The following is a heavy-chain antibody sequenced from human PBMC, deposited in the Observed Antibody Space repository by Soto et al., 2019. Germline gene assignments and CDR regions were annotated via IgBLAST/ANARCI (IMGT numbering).Heavy chain of an antibody. V-gene: IGHV3-7*01. CDR1: GFSFSNYW. J-gene: IGHJ4*02. CDR3: AKVGLWLNLLYWPDF. CDR2: IKQDGGEK. Sequence: EVQLVESGGGLVQPGGSLRLSCAASGFSFSNYWMTWVRQAPGKGLEWVANIKQDGGEKYYVDSVKGRFTISRDNAKNALYLQMNSLRVEDTAVYHRAKVGLWLNLLYWPDFWGRGTLVTVSS. D-gene: IGHD6-19*01.